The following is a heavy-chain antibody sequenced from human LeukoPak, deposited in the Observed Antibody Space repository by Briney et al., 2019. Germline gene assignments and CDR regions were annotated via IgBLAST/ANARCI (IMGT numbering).Heavy chain of an antibody. Sequence: TSETLSLTCAVCGGSFSGYYWSWIRQPPGKGLEWIGEINHSGSTNYNPSLKSRVTISVDTSKNQFSLKLSSVTAADTAVYYCARLKGRWITHLNWFDPWGQGTLVTVSS. D-gene: IGHD5-12*01. CDR1: GGSFSGYY. V-gene: IGHV4-34*01. CDR3: ARLKGRWITHLNWFDP. CDR2: INHSGST. J-gene: IGHJ5*02.